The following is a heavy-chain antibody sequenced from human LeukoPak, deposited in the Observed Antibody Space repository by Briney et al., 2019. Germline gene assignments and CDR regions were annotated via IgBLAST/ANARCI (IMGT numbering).Heavy chain of an antibody. CDR2: VYYTGVT. Sequence: SETLSLTCTVSGGYIITSGHYWGWLRQPPGKGLEWIGSVYYTGVTSTNPFFRSRMSISVDTSKNQFSLNLTSVTAADAAVYYCARERSSSGGHNWFDPWGRGTLVTVSS. D-gene: IGHD4-23*01. CDR3: ARERSSSGGHNWFDP. J-gene: IGHJ5*01. V-gene: IGHV4-39*07. CDR1: GGYIITSGHY.